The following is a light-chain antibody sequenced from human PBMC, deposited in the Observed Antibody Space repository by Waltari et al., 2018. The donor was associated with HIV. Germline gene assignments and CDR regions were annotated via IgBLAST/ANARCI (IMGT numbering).Light chain of an antibody. V-gene: IGKV3-20*01. J-gene: IGKJ4*01. CDR3: QQYGSSPLT. CDR2: GAS. CDR1: QSVSSTY. Sequence: IVLTQSPGTLPLSSGERATLSCRASQSVSSTYLAWYQQKPGQTPRLLIYGASSRATGIPDRFSGSGSGTDFTLTISRLEPEDFAVYYCQQYGSSPLTFGGGTKVEIK.